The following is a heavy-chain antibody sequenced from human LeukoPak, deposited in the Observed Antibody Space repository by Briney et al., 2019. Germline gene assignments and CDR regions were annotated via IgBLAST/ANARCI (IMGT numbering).Heavy chain of an antibody. J-gene: IGHJ4*02. Sequence: GGSLRLSCAASGFTFSDYYMTWIRQAPGKGLEWVSYISGSSEYIHYADSVKGRFTISRDAAKNSLYLQMNSLRAEDTAVYYCARVAVITAAGTYDYWGQGTLVTVSS. D-gene: IGHD6-13*01. CDR2: ISGSSEYI. V-gene: IGHV3-11*05. CDR3: ARVAVITAAGTYDY. CDR1: GFTFSDYY.